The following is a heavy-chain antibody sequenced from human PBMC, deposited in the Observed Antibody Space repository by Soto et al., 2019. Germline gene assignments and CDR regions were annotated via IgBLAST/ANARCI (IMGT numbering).Heavy chain of an antibody. J-gene: IGHJ6*02. Sequence: QVQLVQSGDEVKKPGASVKVSCRASGYTFTSYGVSWVRQAPGQGLEWMGWISAFNGQTNYIQKVQSGVTLTTEASTSTAYMELRSLRSDDTAVYYCARGGDYYYGLDVWGQGTTVTVSS. D-gene: IGHD3-16*01. V-gene: IGHV1-18*01. CDR2: ISAFNGQT. CDR1: GYTFTSYG. CDR3: ARGGDYYYGLDV.